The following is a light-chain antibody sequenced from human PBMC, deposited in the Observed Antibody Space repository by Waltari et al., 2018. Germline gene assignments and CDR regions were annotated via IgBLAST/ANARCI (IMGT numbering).Light chain of an antibody. CDR3: QQYNNWPLT. CDR1: QSVTSSH. CDR2: GVS. V-gene: IGKV3-15*01. J-gene: IGKJ4*01. Sequence: EIVMTQSPATLSVSPGERATLSCRASQSVTSSHLAWYQQKPVQPPRLLIYGVSTRATGIPARFSGSGSGTEFTLTISSLQSEDFAVYYCQQYNNWPLTFGGGTKVEIK.